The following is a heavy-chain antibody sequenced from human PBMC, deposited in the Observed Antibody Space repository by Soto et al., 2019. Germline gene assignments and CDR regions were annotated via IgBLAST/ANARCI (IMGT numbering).Heavy chain of an antibody. Sequence: EVQLLESGEDLIQPGGSLRLSCAASGFIFSSYAMSWVRQAPGKGLEWVSCVNSGGSTSYADSVKGRFTISRDNSKNTLYLQMNSLRVEDTAVYYCAKGAGGSFYSSIDYWGQGTLVTVSS. CDR1: GFIFSSYA. V-gene: IGHV3-23*01. CDR3: AKGAGGSFYSSIDY. J-gene: IGHJ4*02. CDR2: VNSGGST. D-gene: IGHD2-15*01.